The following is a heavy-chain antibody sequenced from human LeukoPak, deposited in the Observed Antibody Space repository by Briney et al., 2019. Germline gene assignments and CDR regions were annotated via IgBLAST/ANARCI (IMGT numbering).Heavy chain of an antibody. CDR1: GFTFSSYG. J-gene: IGHJ4*02. D-gene: IGHD1-1*01. Sequence: GGSLRLSCAASGFTFSSYGMPWVRQAPGKGLEWVAVISYDGSNKYYADSVKGRFTISRDNSKNTLYLQMNSLRAEDTAVYYCAKGLGRWNAPVDYWGQGTLVTVSS. CDR2: ISYDGSNK. CDR3: AKGLGRWNAPVDY. V-gene: IGHV3-30*18.